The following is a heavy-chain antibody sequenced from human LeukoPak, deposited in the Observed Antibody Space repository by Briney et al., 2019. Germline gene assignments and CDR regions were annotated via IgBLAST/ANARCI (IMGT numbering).Heavy chain of an antibody. CDR2: ISGSGGST. CDR3: AKGADDFWSGYHPSDAFDI. J-gene: IGHJ3*02. CDR1: GFTFSSYA. Sequence: PGGSLRLSCAASGFTFSSYAMSWVRRAPGKGLEWVSAISGSGGSTYYADSVKGRFTISRDNSKNTLYLQMNSLRAEDTAVYYCAKGADDFWSGYHPSDAFDIWGQGTMVTVSS. D-gene: IGHD3-3*01. V-gene: IGHV3-23*01.